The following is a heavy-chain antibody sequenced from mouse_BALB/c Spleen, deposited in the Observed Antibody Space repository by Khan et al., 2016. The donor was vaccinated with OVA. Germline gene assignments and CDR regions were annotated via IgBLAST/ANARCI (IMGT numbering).Heavy chain of an antibody. CDR3: ARQPYYHYYVMDY. V-gene: IGHV2-6-1*01. J-gene: IGHJ4*01. Sequence: QVQLKQSGPGLVVPSQSLSITCTISGFSLTSYGIHWVRQPPGKGLEWLVVIWSDGSTNYNSTLKSRLSITKDNSKSQVFLKMNSLQTDDTAMYYCARQPYYHYYVMDYWGQGTSVTVSS. CDR2: IWSDGST. CDR1: GFSLTSYG. D-gene: IGHD2-10*01.